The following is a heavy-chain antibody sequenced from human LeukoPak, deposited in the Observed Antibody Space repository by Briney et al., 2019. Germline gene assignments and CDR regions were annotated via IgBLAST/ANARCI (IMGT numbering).Heavy chain of an antibody. J-gene: IGHJ5*02. Sequence: GGSLRLSCAASGFTFSNYAMHWVRQAPGKGLEYVSAISSNGGSTYYANSVKGRFTISRDNSKNTLYLQMGSLRAEDMAVYYCARVSNKNWFDPWGQGTLVTVSS. V-gene: IGHV3-64*01. CDR3: ARVSNKNWFDP. D-gene: IGHD1/OR15-1a*01. CDR1: GFTFSNYA. CDR2: ISSNGGST.